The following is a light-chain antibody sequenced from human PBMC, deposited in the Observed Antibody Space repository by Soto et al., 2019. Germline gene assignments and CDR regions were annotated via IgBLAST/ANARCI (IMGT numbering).Light chain of an antibody. CDR3: QVWDGDSDHRV. V-gene: IGLV3-21*02. CDR2: DDS. J-gene: IGLJ3*02. Sequence: SYVLTQPPSVSVAPGQTARITCGGTDIGRKSVHWYQQKAGQAPVLVVYDDSDRPSGIPERISGSNSGNTATLTISRVAAGDEADYYCQVWDGDSDHRVFGGGTKLTV. CDR1: DIGRKS.